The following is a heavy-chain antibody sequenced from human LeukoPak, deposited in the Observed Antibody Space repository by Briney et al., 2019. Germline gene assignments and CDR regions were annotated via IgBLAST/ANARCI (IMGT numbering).Heavy chain of an antibody. CDR2: ISSSSSYI. V-gene: IGHV3-21*01. CDR1: GFTFSSYS. CDR3: ARDRDSSGWN. J-gene: IGHJ4*02. Sequence: GGSLRLSCAASGFTFSSYSMNWVRQAPGKGLEWVSSISSSSSYIYYADPVKGRFTISRDNAKNSLYLQMNSLRAEDTAVYYCARDRDSSGWNWGQGTLVTVSS. D-gene: IGHD6-19*01.